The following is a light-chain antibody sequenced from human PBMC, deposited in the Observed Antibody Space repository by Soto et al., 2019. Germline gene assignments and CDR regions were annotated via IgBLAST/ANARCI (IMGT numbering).Light chain of an antibody. J-gene: IGLJ2*01. Sequence: QLVLTQPPSASGTPGQRVTISCSGSGSNIGSNYVYWYQQLPGTAPKLVINSNNQRPSGVPVRLSGSKSGTSASLDISGLRSEDEAQYYCAAWDDSLSGVVFGRGTKLPVL. CDR3: AAWDDSLSGVV. CDR2: SNN. CDR1: GSNIGSNY. V-gene: IGLV1-47*01.